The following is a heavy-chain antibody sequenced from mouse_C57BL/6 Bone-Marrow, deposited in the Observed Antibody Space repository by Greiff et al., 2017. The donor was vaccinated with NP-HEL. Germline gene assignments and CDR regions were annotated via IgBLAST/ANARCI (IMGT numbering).Heavy chain of an antibody. CDR3: ARAGGNYALFSY. CDR1: GYSITSGYY. Sequence: ESGPGLVKPSQSLSLTCSVSGYSITSGYYWNWIRQSTGNKLEWMGYISYDGSNNYNPSLNNRISITRDKSKNQFFLKLNSGTTEDTATYYCARAGGNYALFSYWGQGTLVTVSA. D-gene: IGHD2-1*01. J-gene: IGHJ3*01. V-gene: IGHV3-6*01. CDR2: ISYDGSN.